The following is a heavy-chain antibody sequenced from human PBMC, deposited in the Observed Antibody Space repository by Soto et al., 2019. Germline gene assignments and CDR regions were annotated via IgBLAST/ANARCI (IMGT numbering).Heavy chain of an antibody. CDR3: ATGSARFDF. CDR2: VKSQIDGGTT. V-gene: IGHV3-15*01. D-gene: IGHD6-6*01. Sequence: EVQLVESGGGSVNPGGSVRLSCAASGFTFTDAWMNWVRQVPGEGLEWVGHVKSQIDGGTTDSAAALDGRVTISRDDSINMVYLQMNRLRTDDTAVYYCATGSARFDFWGQGTLVTVSS. CDR1: GFTFTDAW. J-gene: IGHJ5*01.